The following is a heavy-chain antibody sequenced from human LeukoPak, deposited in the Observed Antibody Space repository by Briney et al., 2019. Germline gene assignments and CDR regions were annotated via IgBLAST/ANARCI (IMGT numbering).Heavy chain of an antibody. CDR3: AREKNWNYGDY. D-gene: IGHD1-1*01. Sequence: GGSLRLSCAASGFTFSSYSMNWVRQAPGKGLEWVSSISSSSSYIYYADSVKGRFTISRDNSKNTLYLQMNSLRAEDTAVYYCAREKNWNYGDYWGQGTLVTVSS. CDR2: ISSSSSYI. CDR1: GFTFSSYS. V-gene: IGHV3-21*01. J-gene: IGHJ4*02.